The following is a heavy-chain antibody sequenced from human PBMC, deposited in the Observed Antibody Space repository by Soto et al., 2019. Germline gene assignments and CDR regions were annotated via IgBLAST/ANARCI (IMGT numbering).Heavy chain of an antibody. D-gene: IGHD1-1*01. CDR1: GYRFTSDA. V-gene: IGHV1-18*04. Sequence: QVQLVQSGAALKRPGASVRLSCKASGYRFTSDAIVWVRQAPGQGLEWMGWVSPHNDNRKYAQKFRDRVTMSTDTSTRTAHIELRSLRSDDTFVYYCAREKYFDTRTAFDVWGQGTMVTVS. CDR2: VSPHNDNR. J-gene: IGHJ3*01. CDR3: AREKYFDTRTAFDV.